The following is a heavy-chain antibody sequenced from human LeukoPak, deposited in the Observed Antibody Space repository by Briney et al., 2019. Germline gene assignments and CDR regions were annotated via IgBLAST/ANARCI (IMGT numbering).Heavy chain of an antibody. CDR3: TTYPYSSGWYPFDS. J-gene: IGHJ5*01. V-gene: IGHV3-15*01. D-gene: IGHD6-19*01. CDR2: IKSKTDGGTM. Sequence: GSLSLSFVASGFPFSNAWMSWVRQAPGKGLEWVGRIKSKTDGGTMEYAAPVQGRFTLSRDDSKNTLYLQMNSLKTEDTAVYYCTTYPYSSGWYPFDSWGQGTLVTVSS. CDR1: GFPFSNAW.